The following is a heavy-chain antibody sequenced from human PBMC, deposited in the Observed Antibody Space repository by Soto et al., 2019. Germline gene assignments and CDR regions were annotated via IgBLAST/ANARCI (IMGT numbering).Heavy chain of an antibody. CDR1: GGSIGSYY. CDR3: ARYYYVSGSYYCYFDY. J-gene: IGHJ4*02. CDR2: IYYSGST. Sequence: PWETLSLTCTVSGGSIGSYYWSWIRQPPGKGLEWIGYIYYSGSTNYTPSLKSRVTISVDTSKNQFSLKLSSVTAADTAVYYCARYYYVSGSYYCYFDYWGQGTLVTVSS. D-gene: IGHD3-10*01. V-gene: IGHV4-59*08.